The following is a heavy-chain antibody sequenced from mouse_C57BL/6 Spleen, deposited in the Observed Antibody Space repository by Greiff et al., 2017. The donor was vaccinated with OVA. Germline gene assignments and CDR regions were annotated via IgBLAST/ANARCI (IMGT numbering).Heavy chain of an antibody. J-gene: IGHJ2*01. CDR3: ARGGYYGPGDY. Sequence: QVQLQQPGAELVMPGASVKLSCKASGYTFTSYWMHWVKQRPGQGLEWIGEIDPSDSYTNYNQKFKGKSTLTVDKSSSTAYMQLSSLTSEDSAVDYCARGGYYGPGDYWGQGTTLTVSS. V-gene: IGHV1-69*01. CDR2: IDPSDSYT. D-gene: IGHD1-1*01. CDR1: GYTFTSYW.